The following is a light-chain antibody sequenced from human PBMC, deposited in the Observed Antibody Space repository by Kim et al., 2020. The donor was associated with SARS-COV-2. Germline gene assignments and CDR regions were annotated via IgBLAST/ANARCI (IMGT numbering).Light chain of an antibody. CDR2: DVS. J-gene: IGLJ1*01. Sequence: GQSVASSCTGTGSDVGGYNSVSWYQQHPGKAPKLMIYDVSERPSGVSNRFSGSKSGNTASLTISVLQAEDEADYYCSSHTTSSTYVFGSGTKVTVL. CDR3: SSHTTSSTYV. V-gene: IGLV2-14*03. CDR1: GSDVGGYNS.